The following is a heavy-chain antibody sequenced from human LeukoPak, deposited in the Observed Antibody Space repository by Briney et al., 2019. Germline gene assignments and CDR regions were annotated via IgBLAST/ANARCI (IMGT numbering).Heavy chain of an antibody. D-gene: IGHD1-1*01. CDR1: GYSFTNYW. Sequence: GESLKISCKGSGYSFTNYWVAWVRQMPGKGLEWMGIIYPGDSHTRYSPSFQGQVTISADKSISTAYLQWSSLKASDTAMYYCARRRWSNEDNRFDPWGPGTLVTVSS. CDR2: IYPGDSHT. J-gene: IGHJ5*02. CDR3: ARRRWSNEDNRFDP. V-gene: IGHV5-51*01.